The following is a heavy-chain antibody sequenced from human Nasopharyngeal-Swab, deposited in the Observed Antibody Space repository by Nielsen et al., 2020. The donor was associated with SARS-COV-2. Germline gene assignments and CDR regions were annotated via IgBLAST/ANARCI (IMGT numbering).Heavy chain of an antibody. CDR1: GGSFSGYY. V-gene: IGHV4-34*01. D-gene: IGHD2-21*01. Sequence: SETLSLTCAVYGGSFSGYYWSWIRQPPGKGLEWIGEINHSGSTNYNPSLKSRVTISVGTSKNQFSLKLSSVTAADTAVYYCARVARKFSDYWGQGTLVTVSS. CDR3: ARVARKFSDY. CDR2: INHSGST. J-gene: IGHJ4*02.